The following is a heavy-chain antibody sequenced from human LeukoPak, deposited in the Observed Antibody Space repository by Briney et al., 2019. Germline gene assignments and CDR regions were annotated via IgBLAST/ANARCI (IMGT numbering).Heavy chain of an antibody. D-gene: IGHD2-2*02. CDR1: GFTFSSYS. V-gene: IGHV3-9*03. Sequence: GGSLRLSCAASGFTFSSYSMNWVRQAPGKGLEWVSGISWNSGSIDYADSVKGRFTISRDNAKNSLYLQMNSLRAEDMAVYYCAKGDQGYCSSTSCYMDNWGQGTLVTVSS. CDR3: AKGDQGYCSSTSCYMDN. J-gene: IGHJ4*02. CDR2: ISWNSGSI.